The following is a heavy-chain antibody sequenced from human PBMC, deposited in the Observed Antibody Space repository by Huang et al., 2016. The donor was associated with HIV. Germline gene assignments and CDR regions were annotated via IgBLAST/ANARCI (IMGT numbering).Heavy chain of an antibody. D-gene: IGHD6-6*01. V-gene: IGHV1-2*06. CDR2: SNPKRGGT. CDR3: ARDWSFGSSTSPAD. J-gene: IGHJ4*02. Sequence: QVQLVQSGAEVKNPGASVRVSCKASGYTFTDSNIHWVRQAPGQGLEWMGRSNPKRGGTIYAQRFQGRITMTRDTTISTVHMDLRRIQSDDTAVYFCARDWSFGSSTSPADWGQGTLVTVSS. CDR1: GYTFTDSN.